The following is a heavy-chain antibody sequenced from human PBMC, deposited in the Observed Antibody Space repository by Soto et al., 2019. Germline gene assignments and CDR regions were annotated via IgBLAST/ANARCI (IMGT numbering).Heavy chain of an antibody. CDR2: IAPTDSFT. Sequence: GESLKISCKASGYKFTTFWLNWVRQTLGKGVEWLGRIAPTDSFTNSSPPFDGHVTISVDRSISTAYLQWNSLQASDTAIYYCARPASGGSRDAFDVWGQGTTVTGS. D-gene: IGHD2-15*01. CDR1: GYKFTTFW. V-gene: IGHV5-10-1*01. CDR3: ARPASGGSRDAFDV. J-gene: IGHJ3*01.